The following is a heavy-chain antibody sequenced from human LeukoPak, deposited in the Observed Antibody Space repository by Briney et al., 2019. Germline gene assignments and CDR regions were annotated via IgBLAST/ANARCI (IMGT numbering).Heavy chain of an antibody. J-gene: IGHJ2*01. CDR1: GGSISSYY. CDR2: IYYSGST. V-gene: IGHV4-59*01. D-gene: IGHD6-19*01. CDR3: ARYPQEEYSSGWYWYFDL. Sequence: PSETLSLTCTVSGGSISSYYWSWIRQPPGKGLEWIGYIYYSGSTSYNPSLKSRVTISVDTSKNQFSLKLSSVTAADTAVYYCARYPQEEYSSGWYWYFDLWGRGTLVTVSS.